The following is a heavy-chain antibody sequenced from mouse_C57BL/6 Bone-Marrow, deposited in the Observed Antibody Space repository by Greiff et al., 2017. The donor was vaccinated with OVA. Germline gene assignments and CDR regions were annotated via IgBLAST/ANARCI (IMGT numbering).Heavy chain of an antibody. CDR3: KDDYYGSSYGYFDV. CDR2: IDPETGGT. Sequence: QVHVKQSGAELVRPGASVTLSCKASGYTFTDYEMHWVKQTPVHGLEWIGAIDPETGGTAYNQKFKGKAILTADKSSSTAYMELRSLTSEDSAVYYCKDDYYGSSYGYFDVWGTGTTVTVSS. CDR1: GYTFTDYE. D-gene: IGHD1-1*01. J-gene: IGHJ1*03. V-gene: IGHV1-15*01.